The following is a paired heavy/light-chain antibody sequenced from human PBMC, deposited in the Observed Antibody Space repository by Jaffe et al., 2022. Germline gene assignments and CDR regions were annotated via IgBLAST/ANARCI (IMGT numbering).Heavy chain of an antibody. D-gene: IGHD5-18*01. CDR2: TYLTDDT. J-gene: IGHJ4*02. CDR1: GFSLTTGAVG. Sequence: QITLKESGPTLVKPTQTLTLTCTFSGFSLTTGAVGVGWIRQPPGKALEWLAVTYLTDDTRYSPSLKSRLTITKDTSRNQVVLTMTNMDPVDTATYYCVHRRIQPTYGGFDNWGQGTLVTVSS. CDR3: VHRRIQPTYGGFDN. V-gene: IGHV2-5*01.
Light chain of an antibody. CDR2: LGS. CDR1: QSLLHSNGYNY. CDR3: MQGLQTPLT. Sequence: DIVMTQSPLSLPVTPGEPASISCRSSQSLLHSNGYNYLDWYLQKPGQSPQLLIYLGSNRASGVPDRFSGSGSGTDFTLKISRVEAEDVGVYYCMQGLQTPLTFGGGTKVEIK. V-gene: IGKV2-28*01. J-gene: IGKJ4*01.